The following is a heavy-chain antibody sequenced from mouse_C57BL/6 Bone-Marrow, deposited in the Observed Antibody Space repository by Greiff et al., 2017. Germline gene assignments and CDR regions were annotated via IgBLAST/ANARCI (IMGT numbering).Heavy chain of an antibody. J-gene: IGHJ3*01. V-gene: IGHV14-4*01. Sequence: VQLQQSGAELVRPGASVKLSCTASGFNIKDDYMHWVKQRPEQGLEWIGWIDPENGDTEYASKFQGKATIKADTSSNKAYLQLSSLTSEDTAVYYCTTDYDYDLAWFAYWGQGTLVTVSA. CDR3: TTDYDYDLAWFAY. CDR2: IDPENGDT. D-gene: IGHD2-4*01. CDR1: GFNIKDDY.